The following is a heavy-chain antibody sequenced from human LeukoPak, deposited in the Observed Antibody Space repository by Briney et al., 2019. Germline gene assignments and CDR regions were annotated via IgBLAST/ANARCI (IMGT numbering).Heavy chain of an antibody. V-gene: IGHV1-3*01. Sequence: ASVKVSCKASGYTFTSYAMHWVRQAPGQRLEWMGWINAGNGNTKYSQKFQGRVTITRDTSASTAYMKLSSLRSEDTAMYYCARDRGVTMVRGIIDSFDYWGQGTLVTVSS. CDR2: INAGNGNT. J-gene: IGHJ4*02. D-gene: IGHD3-10*01. CDR1: GYTFTSYA. CDR3: ARDRGVTMVRGIIDSFDY.